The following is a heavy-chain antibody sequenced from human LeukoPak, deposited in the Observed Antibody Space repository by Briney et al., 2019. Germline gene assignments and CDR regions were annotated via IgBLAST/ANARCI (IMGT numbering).Heavy chain of an antibody. CDR3: ARGGPSYLDY. CDR2: IYYSGST. V-gene: IGHV4-59*01. J-gene: IGHJ4*02. CDR1: GDSISNYY. Sequence: SETLSLTCTVSGDSISNYYWSWIRQPPGKGLEWIGYIYYSGSTNYNPSLKSRVTISVDTSKNQFSLKVTSVTAADTAVYCCARGGPSYLDYWGQGTLVTVSS.